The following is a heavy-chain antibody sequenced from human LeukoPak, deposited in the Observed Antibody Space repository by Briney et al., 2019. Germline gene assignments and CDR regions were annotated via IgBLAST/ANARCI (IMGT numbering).Heavy chain of an antibody. CDR1: GFTFSSYG. V-gene: IGHV3-30*18. CDR2: ISYDGSNK. Sequence: PGGSLRLSCVASGFTFSSYGMHWVRQAPGKGLEWVAVISYDGSNKYYADSVKGRFTISRDNSKNTLYLQMNSLRAEDTAVYYCAKDQATVVSLFDYWGQGTLVTVSS. CDR3: AKDQATVVSLFDY. D-gene: IGHD4-23*01. J-gene: IGHJ4*02.